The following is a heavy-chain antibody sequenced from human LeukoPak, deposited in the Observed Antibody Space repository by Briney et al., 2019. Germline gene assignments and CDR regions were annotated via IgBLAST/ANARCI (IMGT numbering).Heavy chain of an antibody. J-gene: IGHJ3*02. CDR3: ARCPPVPAVIGAFDI. D-gene: IGHD2-2*01. V-gene: IGHV1-18*01. CDR2: ISAYNGNT. Sequence: ASVKVSCKASGFTFTSSAMQWVRQARGQRLEWMGWISAYNGNTNYAQKLQGRVTMTTDTSTNTAYMELRSLRSDDTAVYYCARCPPVPAVIGAFDIWGQGTMVTVSS. CDR1: GFTFTSSA.